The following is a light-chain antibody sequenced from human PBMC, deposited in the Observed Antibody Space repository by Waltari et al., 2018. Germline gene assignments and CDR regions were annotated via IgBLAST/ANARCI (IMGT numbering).Light chain of an antibody. CDR3: QSADSSGSYVG. J-gene: IGLJ2*01. CDR1: ALPKQY. Sequence: SYELTQPPSVSVSPGRTARITCSGDALPKQYAYWYQQKPGQAPVLVIYKDSERPSGIPERFSGSSSGTTVTLTISGVRAEDESDYYCQSADSSGSYVGFGGGTKLTVL. CDR2: KDS. V-gene: IGLV3-25*03.